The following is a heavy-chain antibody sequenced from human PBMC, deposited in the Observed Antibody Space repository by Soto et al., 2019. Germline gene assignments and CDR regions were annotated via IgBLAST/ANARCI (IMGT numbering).Heavy chain of an antibody. CDR1: GFTLSGYA. Sequence: GGSLRLSCAASGFTLSGYAMDWVRQAPGKGLEYVSGISSNGVGTYYANSVQGRFTISRDNSKNTVYLQMGSLRPEDMAVYYWARSARTDFYYMDVCGKVTTVPVSS. CDR3: ARSARTDFYYMDV. D-gene: IGHD6-6*01. CDR2: ISSNGVGT. J-gene: IGHJ6*03. V-gene: IGHV3-64*01.